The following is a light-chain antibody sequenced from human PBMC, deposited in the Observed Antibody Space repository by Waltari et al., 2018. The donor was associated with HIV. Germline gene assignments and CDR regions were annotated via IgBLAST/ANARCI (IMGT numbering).Light chain of an antibody. CDR2: RNE. V-gene: IGLV1-47*01. CDR3: CAWNGSPSGPV. CDR1: SSSIGSGY. J-gene: IGLJ3*02. Sequence: QSVLTQPPSASGAPGQRVTVSCSGSSSSIGSGYVCWYQQLPGAAPKLVIHRNEQRPSGVPGRFSGSKAGTSASRAISGLRSGDEAVYYCCAWNGSPSGPVFGGGTKLTVL.